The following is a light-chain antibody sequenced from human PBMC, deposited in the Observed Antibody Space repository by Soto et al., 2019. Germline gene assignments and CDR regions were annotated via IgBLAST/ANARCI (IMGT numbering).Light chain of an antibody. CDR1: SIDVGGYNY. CDR2: EVS. CDR3: SSYTSSITWV. V-gene: IGLV2-14*01. Sequence: QSALTQPASVSGSPGQSITISCTGTSIDVGGYNYVSWYQHHPGKAPKLIIYEVSNRPSGVSNRFSGSKSGNTASLTISGLQAEDEADYYCSSYTSSITWVFGGGTRSPS. J-gene: IGLJ3*02.